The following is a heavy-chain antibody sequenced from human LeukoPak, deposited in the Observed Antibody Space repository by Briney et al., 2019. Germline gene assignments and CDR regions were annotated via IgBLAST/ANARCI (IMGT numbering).Heavy chain of an antibody. CDR3: ARERDITSTAGYFQH. CDR1: GFTFSSYS. V-gene: IGHV3-48*04. Sequence: GGSLRLSCAASGFTFSSYSMNWVRLAPGKGLEWVSYISSSSSTIYYADSVKGRFTISRDNAKNSLYLQMNSLRAEDTAVYYCARERDITSTAGYFQHWGQGTLVTVSS. J-gene: IGHJ1*01. CDR2: ISSSSSTI. D-gene: IGHD5-12*01.